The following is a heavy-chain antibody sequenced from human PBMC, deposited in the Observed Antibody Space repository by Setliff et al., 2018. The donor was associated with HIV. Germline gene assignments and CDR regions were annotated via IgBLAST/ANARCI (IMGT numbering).Heavy chain of an antibody. CDR2: ISSSSRSK. V-gene: IGHV3-21*01. CDR1: GFTFSTYS. J-gene: IGHJ4*02. CDR3: AKGGYGGAYYVAGY. D-gene: IGHD5-18*01. Sequence: LRLSCEASGFTFSTYSMNWVRQAPGKGLEWVSSISSSSRSKYYADSVKGRFTIARDDSKNTVSLQMTNLGTGDTAMYYCAKGGYGGAYYVAGYWGQGTLVTVSS.